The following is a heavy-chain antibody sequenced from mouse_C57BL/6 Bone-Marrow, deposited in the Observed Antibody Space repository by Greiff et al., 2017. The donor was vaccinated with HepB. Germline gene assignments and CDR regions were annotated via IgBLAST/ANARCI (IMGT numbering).Heavy chain of an antibody. CDR2: IDPSDSYT. D-gene: IGHD1-1*01. J-gene: IGHJ1*03. CDR3: ARPPGSGPYWYFDV. Sequence: QVQLKQPGAELVKPGASVKLSCKASGYTFTSYWMQWVKQRPGQGLEWIGEIDPSDSYTNYNQKFKGKATLTVDTSSSTAYMQLSSLTSEDSAVYYCARPPGSGPYWYFDVWGTGTTVTVSS. CDR1: GYTFTSYW. V-gene: IGHV1-50*01.